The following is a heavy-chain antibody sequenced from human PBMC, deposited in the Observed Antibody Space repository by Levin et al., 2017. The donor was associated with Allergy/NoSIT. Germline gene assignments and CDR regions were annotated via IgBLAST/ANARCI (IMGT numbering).Heavy chain of an antibody. CDR2: VFYGGTT. D-gene: IGHD3-10*01. J-gene: IGHJ4*02. CDR3: ARGPMIRGAPPLDN. V-gene: IGHV4-59*01. Sequence: SETLSLTCTVVGDGISIYYWSWIRQPPGKGLEWLGYVFYGGTTSYNSSLQSRVTISVDTSKNQFFLRLTSVTAGDTAIYYCARGPMIRGAPPLDNWGQGILVTVSS. CDR1: GDGISIYY.